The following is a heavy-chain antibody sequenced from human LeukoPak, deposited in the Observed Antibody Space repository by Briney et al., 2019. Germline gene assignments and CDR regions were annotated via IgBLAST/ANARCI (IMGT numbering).Heavy chain of an antibody. CDR2: INPSGGST. Sequence: GASVKVSCKASGYTFTSYYMHWVRQAPGQGLEWMGIINPSGGSTSYAQKFQGRVTMTRDTSISTAYMELSRLTSDDTAVYYCARDSNYDLLTGLTPIDYWGQGTLVTVSS. J-gene: IGHJ4*02. CDR3: ARDSNYDLLTGLTPIDY. D-gene: IGHD3-9*01. CDR1: GYTFTSYY. V-gene: IGHV1-46*01.